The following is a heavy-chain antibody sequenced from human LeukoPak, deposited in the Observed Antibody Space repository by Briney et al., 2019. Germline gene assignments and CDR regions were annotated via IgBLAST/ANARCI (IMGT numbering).Heavy chain of an antibody. V-gene: IGHV4-34*01. J-gene: IGHJ6*03. CDR1: GGSFSGYY. Sequence: PSETLSLTCAVYGGSFSGYYWSWSRQPPGKGLEWIGEINHSGSTNYNPSLKSRVTISVDTSKNQFSLKLSSVTAADTAVYYCARGAAAGHYYYYYYMDVWGKGTTVTVSS. D-gene: IGHD6-13*01. CDR3: ARGAAAGHYYYYYYMDV. CDR2: INHSGST.